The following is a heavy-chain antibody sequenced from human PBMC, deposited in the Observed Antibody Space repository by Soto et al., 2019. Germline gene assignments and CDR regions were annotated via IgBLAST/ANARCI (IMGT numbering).Heavy chain of an antibody. CDR1: GCSVISDSYF. J-gene: IGHJ5*02. CDR2: ISYTGDT. V-gene: IGHV4-61*01. D-gene: IGHD1-26*01. CDR3: ARIIVGVTVDL. Sequence: AETMSRTWSGSGCSVISDSYFWTWIRHPPGKGLEGIAYISYTGDTNYNPSLKSRVTISVDTSTNQFFLTLTSATAADTAVYFCARIIVGVTVDLWGQGALDTVPS.